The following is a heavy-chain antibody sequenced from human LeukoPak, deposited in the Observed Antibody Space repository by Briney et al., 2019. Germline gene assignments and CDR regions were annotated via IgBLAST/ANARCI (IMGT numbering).Heavy chain of an antibody. D-gene: IGHD3-10*01. CDR2: IYPGDSDT. J-gene: IGHJ6*02. V-gene: IGHV5-51*01. CDR1: GYSFTSYW. Sequence: GESLKISCKGSGYSFTSYWIGWVRQMPGKGLEWMGIIYPGDSDTRYSPSFQGQVTISADKSISTAYLQWSSLKASDTAMYYCARHRGITMVRGVRSGMDVWGQGTTVTVSS. CDR3: ARHRGITMVRGVRSGMDV.